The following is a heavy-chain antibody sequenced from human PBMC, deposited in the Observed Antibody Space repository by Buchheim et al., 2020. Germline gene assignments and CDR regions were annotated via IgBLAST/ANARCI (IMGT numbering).Heavy chain of an antibody. CDR2: ISRSGDNT. Sequence: EVQLLESGGDLVQPGGSLRLSCAASGFTFSSSAMSWVRQAPGKGLEWVTTISRSGDNTYYADSVKGRFTISRDNSKNTLYLQMNSLRAEDTAVYFCATSLSGSHLGYFDYWGQGTL. CDR3: ATSLSGSHLGYFDY. V-gene: IGHV3-23*01. D-gene: IGHD1-26*01. J-gene: IGHJ4*02. CDR1: GFTFSSSA.